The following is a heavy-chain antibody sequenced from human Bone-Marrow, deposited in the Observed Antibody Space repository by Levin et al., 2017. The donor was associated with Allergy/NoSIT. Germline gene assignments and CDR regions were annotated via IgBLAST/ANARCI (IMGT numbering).Heavy chain of an antibody. Sequence: SVKVSCKASGGTFGYYTINWVRQAPGQGLEWMGGVLPNTGTTSYAQKFQGRVNFSADDSANTAYMDLSSLTSEDTAIYFCAREGNYMDVWGQGTTVIVSS. CDR2: VLPNTGTT. CDR1: GGTFGYYT. CDR3: AREGNYMDV. D-gene: IGHD3-10*01. J-gene: IGHJ6*03. V-gene: IGHV1-69*13.